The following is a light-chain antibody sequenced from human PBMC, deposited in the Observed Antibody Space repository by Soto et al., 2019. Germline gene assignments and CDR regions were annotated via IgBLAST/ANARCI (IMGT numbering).Light chain of an antibody. CDR2: YDD. J-gene: IGLJ3*02. V-gene: IGLV1-36*01. Sequence: QSVLTQPPSVSEAPRQRVTISCSGSSSNIGNNAVNWYQQLPGKAPKLLIYYDDLLPSGVSDRFSGSKSGTSASLAISGLQSEDEADYYCAAWDDSLSGPVFGGVTKLTVL. CDR1: SSNIGNNA. CDR3: AAWDDSLSGPV.